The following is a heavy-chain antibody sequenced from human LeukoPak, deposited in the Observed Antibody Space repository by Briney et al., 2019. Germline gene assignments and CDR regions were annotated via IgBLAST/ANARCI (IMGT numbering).Heavy chain of an antibody. CDR1: GFTFSSYE. Sequence: PGGSLRLSCAASGFTFSSYEMNWVRQAPGKGLEWVSYISSSGSTIYYADSVKGRFTISRDNAKNSLYLQMNSLRAEDTAVYYCARVGIQLWLQDCYYGMDVWGKGTTVTVPS. CDR2: ISSSGSTI. V-gene: IGHV3-48*03. CDR3: ARVGIQLWLQDCYYGMDV. D-gene: IGHD5-18*01. J-gene: IGHJ6*04.